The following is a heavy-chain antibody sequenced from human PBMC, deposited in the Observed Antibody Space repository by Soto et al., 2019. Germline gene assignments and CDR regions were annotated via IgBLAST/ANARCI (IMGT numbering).Heavy chain of an antibody. CDR3: AKDMTMNDYGDYLSAFDI. D-gene: IGHD4-17*01. J-gene: IGHJ3*02. Sequence: EVQLVESGGGLVQPGRSLRLSCAASGFTFDDYAMHWVRQAPGKGLEGVSGISWNSGSIGYADSVKGRFTISRDNAKNSLYLQMNSLRAEDTALYYCAKDMTMNDYGDYLSAFDIWGQGTMVTVSS. CDR1: GFTFDDYA. CDR2: ISWNSGSI. V-gene: IGHV3-9*01.